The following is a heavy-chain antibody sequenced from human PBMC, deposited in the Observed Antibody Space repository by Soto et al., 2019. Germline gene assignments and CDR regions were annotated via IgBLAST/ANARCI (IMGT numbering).Heavy chain of an antibody. CDR2: IYYSGST. CDR3: ARMRHYWFAP. D-gene: IGHD3-3*02. V-gene: IGHV4-39*01. Sequence: SETLSLTCTVSGGSISSSSYYWGWIRQPPGKGLEWIGSIYYSGSTYYNPSLKSRVTISVDTSKNQFSLKLSSVTAADTAVYYCARMRHYWFAPWGQGTLVTVSS. J-gene: IGHJ5*02. CDR1: GGSISSSSYY.